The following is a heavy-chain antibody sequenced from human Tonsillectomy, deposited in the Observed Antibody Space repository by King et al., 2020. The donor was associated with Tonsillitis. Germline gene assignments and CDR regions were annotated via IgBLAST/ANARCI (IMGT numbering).Heavy chain of an antibody. D-gene: IGHD3-22*01. Sequence: QVQLVESGGGVVQPGRSLRLSCAASGFTFSSYAMHWVRQAPGKGLEWVAVISYDGSNKYYADSVKGRFTISRDNSKNTLYLQMNSLRAEDTAVYYCARGELQGPVRYYDSSGYPWGQGTLVTVSS. CDR2: ISYDGSNK. J-gene: IGHJ5*02. CDR3: ARGELQGPVRYYDSSGYP. V-gene: IGHV3-30-3*01. CDR1: GFTFSSYA.